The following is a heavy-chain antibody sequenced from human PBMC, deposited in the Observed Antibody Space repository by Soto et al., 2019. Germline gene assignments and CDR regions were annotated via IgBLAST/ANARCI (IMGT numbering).Heavy chain of an antibody. Sequence: QVQLVQSGAEVKKPGASVKVSCKAPGYIFTAYFMHWVRQAPGQGLEWMGWINPNNGATNYGLSFQGRVTMTRDTSISTAYMDLSSLRSHDTAVYYCASHDPGGRCDPWGQGTMVIFSS. CDR3: ASHDPGGRCDP. V-gene: IGHV1-2*02. J-gene: IGHJ5*02. CDR1: GYIFTAYF. D-gene: IGHD1-1*01. CDR2: INPNNGAT.